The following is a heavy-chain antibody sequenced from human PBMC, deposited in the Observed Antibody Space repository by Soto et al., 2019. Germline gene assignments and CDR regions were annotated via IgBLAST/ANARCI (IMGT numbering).Heavy chain of an antibody. J-gene: IGHJ6*02. CDR2: IYYSGST. V-gene: IGHV4-39*01. CDR1: GGSISSSSYY. CDR3: ASLGGFFWGGYPYGMEV. Sequence: SETLSLTCTVSGGSISSSSYYWGWIRQPPGKGLEWIGSIYYSGSTYYNPSLKSRVTISVDTSKNQFSLKLSSVTAADTAVYYCASLGGFFWGGYPYGMEVWGQGPTVTFSS. D-gene: IGHD3-3*01.